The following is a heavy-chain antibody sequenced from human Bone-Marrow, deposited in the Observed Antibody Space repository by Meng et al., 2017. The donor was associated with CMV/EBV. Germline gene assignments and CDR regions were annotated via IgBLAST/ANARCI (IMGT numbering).Heavy chain of an antibody. CDR1: GGTFSSYA. Sequence: AAKVSSKPSGGTFSSYAISWVRQAPGQGLEWMGGITPVLGAANYAQKFQGRVTITTDESTSTAYMELSSLRSEDTAVYYCARSSGPTAWFDAWGQGTRVTVSS. CDR3: ARSSGPTAWFDA. V-gene: IGHV1-69*05. D-gene: IGHD3-22*01. J-gene: IGHJ5*02. CDR2: ITPVLGAA.